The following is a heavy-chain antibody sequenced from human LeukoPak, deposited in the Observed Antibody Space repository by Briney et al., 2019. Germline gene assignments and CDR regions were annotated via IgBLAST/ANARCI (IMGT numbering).Heavy chain of an antibody. V-gene: IGHV3-23*01. J-gene: IGHJ4*02. Sequence: GGSLRLSCTASEFSFSDYYMSWIRQAPGKVLEWVSSISGTGSSTYYTDSVKGRFTISRDDSKNTLYLQMNSLRAEDTAVYYCAKEILTGYTLFDYWGQGTLVTVSS. CDR1: EFSFSDYY. D-gene: IGHD3-9*01. CDR3: AKEILTGYTLFDY. CDR2: ISGTGSST.